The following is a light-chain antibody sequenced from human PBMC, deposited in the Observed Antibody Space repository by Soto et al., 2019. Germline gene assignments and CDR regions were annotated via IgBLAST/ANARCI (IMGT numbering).Light chain of an antibody. CDR3: SSYTSSDVV. Sequence: QSALTQPASVSGSPGQSITISCTGTSSDVGGYNYVSWYQQHPGKAPKLMIYEVSNRPSGVSNRFSGSKSGNTASLTISGLHAEDEADYYCSSYTSSDVVFGGGTKLTVL. CDR2: EVS. CDR1: SSDVGGYNY. V-gene: IGLV2-14*01. J-gene: IGLJ2*01.